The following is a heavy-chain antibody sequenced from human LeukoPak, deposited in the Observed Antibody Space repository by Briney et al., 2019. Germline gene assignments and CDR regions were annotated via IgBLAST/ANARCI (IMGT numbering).Heavy chain of an antibody. D-gene: IGHD1-26*01. CDR1: GFTFSSYA. CDR2: ISGSGGST. Sequence: QPGGSLRLSCAASGFTFSSYAMSWVRQAPGKGLEWVSAISGSGGSTYYADSVKGRFTISRDNSKNTLYLQMNSLRAEDTTVYYCAKVGVRWELLFDYWGQGTLVTVSS. J-gene: IGHJ4*02. V-gene: IGHV3-23*01. CDR3: AKVGVRWELLFDY.